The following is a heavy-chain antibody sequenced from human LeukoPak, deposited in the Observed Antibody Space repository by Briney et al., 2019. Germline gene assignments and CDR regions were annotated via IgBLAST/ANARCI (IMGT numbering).Heavy chain of an antibody. D-gene: IGHD4-11*01. CDR2: IYYSGST. CDR3: ARGDYTKIDY. Sequence: PSETLSLTCTVSGGSISSYYWSWIRQPPGKGLEWIGYIYYSGSTNYNPSLKSRVTISVDTSKNQFSLKLSSVTAADTAVYYCARGDYTKIDYWGQGTLVTVSS. CDR1: GGSISSYY. J-gene: IGHJ4*02. V-gene: IGHV4-59*01.